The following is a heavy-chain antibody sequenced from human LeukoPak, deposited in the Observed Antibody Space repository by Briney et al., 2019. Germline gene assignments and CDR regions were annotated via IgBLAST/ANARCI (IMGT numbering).Heavy chain of an antibody. J-gene: IGHJ4*02. V-gene: IGHV3-30*02. CDR3: AKDGGGGQWLRHNYFDY. CDR1: GFTFSSYW. CDR2: IRYDGSNK. D-gene: IGHD5-12*01. Sequence: GGSLRLSCAASGFTFSSYWMSWVRQAPGKGLEWVAFIRYDGSNKYYADSVKGRFTISRDNSKNTLYLQMNSLRAEDTAVYYCAKDGGGGQWLRHNYFDYWGQGTLVTVSS.